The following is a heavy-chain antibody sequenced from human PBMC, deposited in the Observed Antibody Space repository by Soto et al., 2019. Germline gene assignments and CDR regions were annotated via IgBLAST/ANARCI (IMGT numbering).Heavy chain of an antibody. J-gene: IGHJ5*02. V-gene: IGHV4-59*08. CDR2: IYYSGST. CDR3: ARAHYDFWSGYSQNNWFDP. CDR1: GGSISSYY. Sequence: PSETLSLTCTVSGGSISSYYWSWIRQPPGKGLEWIGYIYYSGSTNYNPSLKSRVTISVDTSKNQFSLKLSSVTAADTAVYYCARAHYDFWSGYSQNNWFDPWGQGTLVTVSS. D-gene: IGHD3-3*01.